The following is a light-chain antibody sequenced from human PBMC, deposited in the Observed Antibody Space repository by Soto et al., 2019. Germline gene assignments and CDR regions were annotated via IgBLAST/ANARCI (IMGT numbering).Light chain of an antibody. CDR2: DAS. J-gene: IGKJ2*01. V-gene: IGKV3-11*01. CDR3: QQRSHWPPYT. CDR1: QSVSSY. Sequence: EIVLTQSPATLSLSPGERATLSCRASQSVSSYLAWYQQKPGQAPRLLIYDASNRATGIPDRFSGSGSGTDFTLTISSLEPEDFAVYYCQQRSHWPPYTFGQGTNL.